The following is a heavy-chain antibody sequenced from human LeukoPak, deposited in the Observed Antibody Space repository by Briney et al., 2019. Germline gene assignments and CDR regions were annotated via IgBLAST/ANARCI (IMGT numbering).Heavy chain of an antibody. D-gene: IGHD3-10*01. CDR2: INHSGST. J-gene: IGHJ4*02. Sequence: SETLSLTCAVYGGSFSGYYWSWIRQPPGKGLEWIGEINHSGSTNYNPSLKSRVIISVDTSKNQFSLKLSSVTAADTAVYYCARHGWFGEAYGYWGQGTLVTVAS. CDR3: ARHGWFGEAYGY. CDR1: GGSFSGYY. V-gene: IGHV4-34*01.